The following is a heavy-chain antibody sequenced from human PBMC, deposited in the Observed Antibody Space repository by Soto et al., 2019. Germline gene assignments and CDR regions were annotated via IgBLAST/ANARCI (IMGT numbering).Heavy chain of an antibody. CDR2: GSSGSNT. D-gene: IGHD3-10*01. J-gene: IGHJ4*02. CDR3: ARHGERSFDY. CDR1: GFTLSNYP. V-gene: IGHV3-23*01. Sequence: EVPLLESGGGLIHPGGSLRLSCVASGFTLSNYPMSWVRQAPGKGLEWVSAGSSGSNTYYADSVKGRFTISRDNSKNTVYLQMNSLRVEDTAIYYCARHGERSFDYWGQGTLVTVSS.